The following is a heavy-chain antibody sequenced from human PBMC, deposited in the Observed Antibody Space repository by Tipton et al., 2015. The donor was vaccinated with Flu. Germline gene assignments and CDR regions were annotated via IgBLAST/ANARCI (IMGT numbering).Heavy chain of an antibody. Sequence: TLSLTCAVYGGSFSGYYWSWIRQPPGKGLEWIGEINHSGGTNYNPSLKSRVTISVDTSKNQFSLKLSSVTAADTAVYYCARDDYGFNWFDPWGQRTLVTVSS. V-gene: IGHV4-34*01. J-gene: IGHJ5*02. CDR2: INHSGGT. CDR1: GGSFSGYY. D-gene: IGHD4-17*01. CDR3: ARDDYGFNWFDP.